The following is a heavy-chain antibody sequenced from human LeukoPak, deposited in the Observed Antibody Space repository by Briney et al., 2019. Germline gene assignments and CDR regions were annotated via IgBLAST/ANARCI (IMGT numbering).Heavy chain of an antibody. J-gene: IGHJ5*01. V-gene: IGHV3-11*01. CDR1: GFTFSDYY. Sequence: PGGSLRLSCAASGFTFSDYYMSWIRQAPGKGLEWVSYISSNGSTIYYADSVKGRFTISRDNAKNSLYLQMNSLRAEDTAVYYCASSLYSSSWFDYWGQGTLVTVSS. CDR3: ASSLYSSSWFDY. CDR2: ISSNGSTI. D-gene: IGHD6-13*01.